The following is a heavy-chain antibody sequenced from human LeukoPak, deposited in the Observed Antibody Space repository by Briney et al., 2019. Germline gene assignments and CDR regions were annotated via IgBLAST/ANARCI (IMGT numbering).Heavy chain of an antibody. CDR2: ISSSISYI. J-gene: IGHJ4*02. D-gene: IGHD5-12*01. CDR3: ARSSGYDSPLYY. Sequence: GGSLRLSCAASGFTFSSYSMNWVRQAPGKGLEWVSSISSSISYIYYADSVKGRFTISRDNAKNSLYLQMNRLRAEDTAVYYCARSSGYDSPLYYWGQGTLVTVSS. V-gene: IGHV3-21*01. CDR1: GFTFSSYS.